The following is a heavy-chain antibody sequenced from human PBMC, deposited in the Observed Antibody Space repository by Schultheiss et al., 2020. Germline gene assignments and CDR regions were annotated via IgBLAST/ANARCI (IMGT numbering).Heavy chain of an antibody. J-gene: IGHJ4*02. V-gene: IGHV1-2*06. Sequence: ASVKVSCKASGYTFTGYYMHWVRQAPGQGLEWMGRINPTSGGTNYAQDFQGRVTMTRDTSISTAYMELSRLRFDDTAVYYCARGRGSAVGTYYSDYWGQGTLVTVSS. CDR1: GYTFTGYY. D-gene: IGHD6-13*01. CDR2: INPTSGGT. CDR3: ARGRGSAVGTYYSDY.